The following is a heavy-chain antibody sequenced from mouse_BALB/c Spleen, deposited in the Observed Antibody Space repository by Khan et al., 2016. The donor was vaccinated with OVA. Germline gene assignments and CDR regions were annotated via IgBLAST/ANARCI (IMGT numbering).Heavy chain of an antibody. J-gene: IGHJ1*01. CDR2: MSSGSSTI. D-gene: IGHD3-1*01. CDR3: ARSGGNFHWYFDV. CDR1: GFTFSNFG. Sequence: EVQRVESGGGLVQPGGSRKLSCAASGFTFSNFGMHWVRQALKTGLEWVAYMSSGSSTIYYVDTVKGRFTISRDNLKNILFLQMTSLRHEDTAMYDWARSGGNFHWYFDVWGAGTSVTVSS. V-gene: IGHV5-17*02.